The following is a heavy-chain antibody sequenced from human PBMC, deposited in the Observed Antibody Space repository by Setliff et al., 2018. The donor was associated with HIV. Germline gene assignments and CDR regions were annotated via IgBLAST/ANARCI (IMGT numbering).Heavy chain of an antibody. Sequence: SETLSLTCGVYGESLSGYSWNWIRQPPGKGLEWIGEITHSGTTNGNPSLKSRVTISVDTSKNHFSLKLGSVTAADTAVYYCARHLVSPTGYYNYMDVWGKGTTVTVSS. J-gene: IGHJ6*03. D-gene: IGHD5-12*01. CDR3: ARHLVSPTGYYNYMDV. CDR2: ITHSGTT. CDR1: GESLSGYS. V-gene: IGHV4-34*01.